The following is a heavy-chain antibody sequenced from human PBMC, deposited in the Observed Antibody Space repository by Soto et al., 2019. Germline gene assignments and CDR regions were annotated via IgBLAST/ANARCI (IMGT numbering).Heavy chain of an antibody. Sequence: GGSLRLSCAASGFTVSSNYMSWVRQAPGKGLEWVSVIYNGGSTHYADSVKGRFTISRDNSKNTAYLQMSSLRPEDTAVYYCVKGEYYYDGSAYYPFDYWGQGRMVTVSS. CDR2: IYNGGST. CDR1: GFTVSSNY. V-gene: IGHV3-66*01. J-gene: IGHJ4*02. D-gene: IGHD3-22*01. CDR3: VKGEYYYDGSAYYPFDY.